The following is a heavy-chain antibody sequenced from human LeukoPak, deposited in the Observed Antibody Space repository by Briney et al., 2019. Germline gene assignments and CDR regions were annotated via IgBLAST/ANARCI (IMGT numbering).Heavy chain of an antibody. J-gene: IGHJ4*02. D-gene: IGHD2-2*01. CDR2: IYYSGST. CDR1: GGSISSYY. Sequence: SETLSLTCTISGGSISSYYWSWIRQPPGKGLEWIGYIYYSGSTNYNPSLKSRVTISVDTSKNQFSLKLSSVTAADTAVYYCAREDCSSTSCYCLNWGQGTLVTVSS. V-gene: IGHV4-59*01. CDR3: AREDCSSTSCYCLN.